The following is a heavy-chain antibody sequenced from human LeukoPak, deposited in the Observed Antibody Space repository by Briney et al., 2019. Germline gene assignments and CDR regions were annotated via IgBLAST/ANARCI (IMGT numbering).Heavy chain of an antibody. D-gene: IGHD1-1*01. J-gene: IGHJ6*02. CDR3: ARKPAGWMSYYGMDV. CDR2: INHSGST. CDR1: GGSISSYY. Sequence: SETLSLTCTVSGGSISSYYWSWIRQPPGKGLEWIGEINHSGSTNYNPSLKSRVTISVDTSKNQFSLKLSSVTAADTAVYYCARKPAGWMSYYGMDVWGQGTTVTVSS. V-gene: IGHV4-34*01.